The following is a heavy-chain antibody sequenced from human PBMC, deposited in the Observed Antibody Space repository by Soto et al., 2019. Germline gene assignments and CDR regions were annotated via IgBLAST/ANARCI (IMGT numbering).Heavy chain of an antibody. V-gene: IGHV3-15*01. CDR3: TSLYYGH. D-gene: IGHD3-16*02. J-gene: IGHJ4*02. CDR1: EFTFANAW. Sequence: PXGCLRLAGTASEFTFANAWISWVRQAPGKGLEWVGRIKSKADGGTTDYAAPVKGRFTISRDESQNTLYLQMNSLKTEDTAVYYCTSLYYGHWGQGTLVTVSS. CDR2: IKSKADGGTT.